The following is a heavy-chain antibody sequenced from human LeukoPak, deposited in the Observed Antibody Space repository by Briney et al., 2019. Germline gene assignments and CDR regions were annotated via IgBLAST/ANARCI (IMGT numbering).Heavy chain of an antibody. Sequence: PGESLKISCKGSGYSFTSYWIGWVRQMPGKGLEWMGIIYPGDPETRYSLSFQGQVTISADKSISTAYLQWSSLKASDTAMYYCARSYYYGSGSYSNYFDYWGQGTLVTVSS. CDR2: IYPGDPET. V-gene: IGHV5-51*01. J-gene: IGHJ4*02. CDR3: ARSYYYGSGSYSNYFDY. D-gene: IGHD3-10*01. CDR1: GYSFTSYW.